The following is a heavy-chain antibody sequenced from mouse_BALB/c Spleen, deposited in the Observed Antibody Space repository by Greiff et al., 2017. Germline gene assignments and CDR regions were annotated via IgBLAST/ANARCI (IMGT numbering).Heavy chain of an antibody. CDR1: GYNFTSYW. CDR2: IYPGSGST. V-gene: IGHV1-55*01. Sequence: QVQLKQPGAELVKPGTSVKLSCKASGYNFTSYWINWVKLRPGQGLEWIGDIYPGSGSTNYNEKFKSKATLTVDTSSSTAYMQLSSLASEDSALYYCARHWNGQAMDYWGQGTSVTVSS. J-gene: IGHJ4*01. CDR3: ARHWNGQAMDY.